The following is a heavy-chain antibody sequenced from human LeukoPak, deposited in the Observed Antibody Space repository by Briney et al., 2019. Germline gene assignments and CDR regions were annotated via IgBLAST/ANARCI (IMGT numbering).Heavy chain of an antibody. V-gene: IGHV1-2*06. J-gene: IGHJ4*02. CDR3: ARVVGAVTGKGVLDY. Sequence: ASVKVSCKASGYTFTSYGISWVRQAPGQGLEWMGRINPNSGDADYARNFQGRVTMTRDTSITTAYMELSRLTSDDTAVYYCARVVGAVTGKGVLDYWGQGTLVTVSS. CDR1: GYTFTSYG. D-gene: IGHD6-19*01. CDR2: INPNSGDA.